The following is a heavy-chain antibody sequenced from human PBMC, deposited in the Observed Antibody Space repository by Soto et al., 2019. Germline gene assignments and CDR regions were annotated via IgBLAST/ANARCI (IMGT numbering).Heavy chain of an antibody. V-gene: IGHV4-39*01. J-gene: IGHJ5*02. CDR3: ASQGYSSSPPRVDWFDP. CDR2: IYYSGST. Sequence: PSETRSRTWTVSGGSISSSSYYWVWIRQPPGKGLEWIGSIYYSGSTYYNPSLKSRVTISVDTSKNQFSLKLSSVTAADTAVYYCASQGYSSSPPRVDWFDPWGQGTLVTVSS. CDR1: GGSISSSSYY. D-gene: IGHD6-13*01.